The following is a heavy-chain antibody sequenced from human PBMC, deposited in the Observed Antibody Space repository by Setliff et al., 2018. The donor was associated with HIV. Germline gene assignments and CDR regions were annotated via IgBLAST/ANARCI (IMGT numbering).Heavy chain of an antibody. D-gene: IGHD2-8*01. CDR3: AREKYGDKFDY. CDR2: FDPEDGET. CDR1: GYTLTELS. Sequence: ASVKVSCKISGYTLTELSIHWVRQAPGKGLEWMANFDPEDGETFYAQSVQGRVTMTRDTSTGTVYMDLRSLRSDDTAMYYCAREKYGDKFDYWGQGTLVTVSS. V-gene: IGHV1-24*01. J-gene: IGHJ4*02.